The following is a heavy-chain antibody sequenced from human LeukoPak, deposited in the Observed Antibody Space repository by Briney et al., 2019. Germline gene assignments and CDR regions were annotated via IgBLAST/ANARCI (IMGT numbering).Heavy chain of an antibody. CDR3: ARNRRSDADAFDI. Sequence: SETLSLTCTVSGGSISRYYWSWIRQPPGKGLEWIGYIYYSGSTNYNPSLKSRVAISVDTSKNQFSLKLSSVTAADTAVYYCARNRRSDADAFDIWGQGTMVTVSS. J-gene: IGHJ3*02. CDR1: GGSISRYY. CDR2: IYYSGST. V-gene: IGHV4-59*08.